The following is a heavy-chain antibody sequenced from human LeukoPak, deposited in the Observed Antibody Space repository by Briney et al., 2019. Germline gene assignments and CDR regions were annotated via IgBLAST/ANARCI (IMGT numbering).Heavy chain of an antibody. Sequence: SETLSLTCTVSGGSISTYYWNWIRQPPGKGLEWIGYIYHSGSTNYNPSLQSRVTISVDTSKNQFSLKLSSVTAADTAVYYCARDPSGYFNYWGQGTLATVSS. CDR1: GGSISTYY. V-gene: IGHV4-59*01. D-gene: IGHD3-22*01. J-gene: IGHJ4*02. CDR2: IYHSGST. CDR3: ARDPSGYFNY.